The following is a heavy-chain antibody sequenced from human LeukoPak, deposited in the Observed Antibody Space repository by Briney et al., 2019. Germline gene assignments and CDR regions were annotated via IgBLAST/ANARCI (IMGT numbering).Heavy chain of an antibody. CDR1: GYTFTSYG. CDR3: ARAARYYYDSSGYHY. CDR2: ISAYNGNT. D-gene: IGHD3-22*01. Sequence: ASVKVSCKASGYTFTSYGISWVRQAPGQGLEWMGWISAYNGNTNYAQKLQGRATMTTDTSTSTAYMELRSLRSDDTAVYYCARAARYYYDSSGYHYWGQGTLVTVSS. J-gene: IGHJ4*02. V-gene: IGHV1-18*01.